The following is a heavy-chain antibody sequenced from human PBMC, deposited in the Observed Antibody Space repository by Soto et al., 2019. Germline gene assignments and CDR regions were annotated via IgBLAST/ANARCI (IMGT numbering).Heavy chain of an antibody. V-gene: IGHV4-30-4*01. CDR2: IYYSGST. D-gene: IGHD3-3*01. CDR3: ARVCITILGVDTWWFDP. J-gene: IGHJ5*02. Sequence: SETLSLTCTVSGGSISSGDYYWSWIRQPPGKGLEWIGYIYYSGSTYYNPSLKSRVTISVDTSKNQFSLKLSSVTAADTAVYYCARVCITILGVDTWWFDPWGQGTLVTVSS. CDR1: GGSISSGDYY.